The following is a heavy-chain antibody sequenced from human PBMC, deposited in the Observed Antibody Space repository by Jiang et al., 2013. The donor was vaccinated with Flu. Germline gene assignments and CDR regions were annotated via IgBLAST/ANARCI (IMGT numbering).Heavy chain of an antibody. D-gene: IGHD2-21*02. CDR3: ARVIGGDRSLRNLRHVLNWFDP. CDR1: GYTFTSYG. CDR2: ISAYNGNT. J-gene: IGHJ5*02. V-gene: IGHV1-18*04. Sequence: GAEVKKPGASVKVSCKASGYTFTSYGISWVRQAPGQGLEWMGWISAYNGNTNYAQKLQGRVTMTTDTSTSTAYMELRSLRSDDTAVYYCARVIGGDRSLRNLRHVLNWFDPWGQGTLVTVSS.